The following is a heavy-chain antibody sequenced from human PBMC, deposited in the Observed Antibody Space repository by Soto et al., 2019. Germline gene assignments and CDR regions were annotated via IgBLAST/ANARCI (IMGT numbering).Heavy chain of an antibody. V-gene: IGHV3-30*04. CDR2: ISYDGSNE. J-gene: IGHJ4*02. Sequence: GGSLRLSCAASEFTFRSYAMHWVRQAPGKGLEWVALISYDGSNEYYADSVKGRFTIFRDNSKNTLYLQMSSLRDEDTAVYYCAKEGGLSGSYYISSSYYFDYWGQGTLVTVSS. CDR3: AKEGGLSGSYYISSSYYFDY. D-gene: IGHD1-26*01. CDR1: EFTFRSYA.